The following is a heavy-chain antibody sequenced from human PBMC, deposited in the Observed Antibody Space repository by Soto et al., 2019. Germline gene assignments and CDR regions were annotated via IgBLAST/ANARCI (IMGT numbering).Heavy chain of an antibody. CDR2: IYHSGNT. CDR3: ARARFQVLYGKPYFDS. V-gene: IGHV4-31*03. Sequence: SETLSLTCTVSGGSIATGGSYWSWIRQHPGKGLEWIGNIYHSGNTYYNPSLKSRLTISVDTSKNHFSLMVDSVTAADTAVYYCARARFQVLYGKPYFDSWGQGTLVTVSS. CDR1: GGSIATGGSY. D-gene: IGHD2-2*02. J-gene: IGHJ4*02.